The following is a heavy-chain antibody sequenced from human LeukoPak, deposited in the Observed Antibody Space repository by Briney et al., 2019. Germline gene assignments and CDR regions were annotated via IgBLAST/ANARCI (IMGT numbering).Heavy chain of an antibody. V-gene: IGHV3-48*03. D-gene: IGHD6-19*01. CDR2: ISSSGSTI. Sequence: GGSLRLSCAASGFTFSSYEMNWVRQAPGKGLEWVSYISSSGSTIYYADSVKGRFTISRDNAKNSLYLQMNSLIAEDAAVYYCARDLGSSGSPGGVDYWGQGTLVTVSS. J-gene: IGHJ4*02. CDR3: ARDLGSSGSPGGVDY. CDR1: GFTFSSYE.